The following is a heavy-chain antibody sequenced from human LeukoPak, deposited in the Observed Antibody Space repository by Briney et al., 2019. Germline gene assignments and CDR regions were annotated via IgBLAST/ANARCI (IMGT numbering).Heavy chain of an antibody. CDR2: IGGRDDRT. V-gene: IGHV3-23*01. CDR3: AKDPNPSYDFWSGYK. D-gene: IGHD3-3*01. CDR1: GFTFAGHT. J-gene: IGHJ4*02. Sequence: GGSLRLSCAASGFTFAGHTMTWLRQAPGKGLEWVSIIGGRDDRTYYADSVEGRFTISRDNSKNILYLQMSSLRAEDTAVYCCAKDPNPSYDFWSGYKWGQGTLVTVSS.